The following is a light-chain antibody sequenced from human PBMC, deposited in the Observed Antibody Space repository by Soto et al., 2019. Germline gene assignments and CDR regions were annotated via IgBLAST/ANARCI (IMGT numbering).Light chain of an antibody. CDR2: KAS. V-gene: IGKV1-5*03. CDR1: QSISSW. J-gene: IGKJ2*01. Sequence: DIQMTQSPSTLSAFVGDRVTITCRASQSISSWLAWYQQKPGKDPKLLIYKASSLESGVPSRFSGRGSVTDFNLTISSLQTDACGTYYCQHYITSPYTFGQGTKLESK. CDR3: QHYITSPYT.